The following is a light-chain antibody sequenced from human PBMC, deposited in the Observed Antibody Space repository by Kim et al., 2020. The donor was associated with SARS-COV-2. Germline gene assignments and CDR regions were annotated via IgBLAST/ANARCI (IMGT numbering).Light chain of an antibody. CDR2: EVS. Sequence: QSALTQPPSASGSPGQSVTISCTGTSSDVGGSNYVSWYQQLPGKAPKLMISEVSKRPSGVPDRFSGSESGNTASLTVSGLQAEDEADYYCSSYAGSNNWVFGGGTQLTVL. J-gene: IGLJ3*02. V-gene: IGLV2-8*01. CDR3: SSYAGSNNWV. CDR1: SSDVGGSNY.